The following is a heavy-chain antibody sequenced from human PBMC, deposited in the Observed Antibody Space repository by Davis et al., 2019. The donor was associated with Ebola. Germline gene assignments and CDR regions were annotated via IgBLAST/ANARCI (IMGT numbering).Heavy chain of an antibody. D-gene: IGHD2-2*01. CDR2: IKSKSDGGTT. CDR3: TTDRFGVVVPAAIVDYYYYYGMDV. J-gene: IGHJ6*02. V-gene: IGHV3-15*07. Sequence: GESLKISCAASGFTFTNAWMNWVRQVPGKGLEWVGRIKSKSDGGTTDYAAPVKGRFTVSRDDSKNTLYLQMNSLKTEDTAVYYCTTDRFGVVVPAAIVDYYYYYGMDVWGQGTTVTVSS. CDR1: GFTFTNAW.